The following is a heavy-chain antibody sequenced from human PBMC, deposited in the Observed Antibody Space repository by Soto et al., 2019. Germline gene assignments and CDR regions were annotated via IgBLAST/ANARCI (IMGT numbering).Heavy chain of an antibody. CDR2: MKKDGSEK. J-gene: IGHJ4*02. CDR3: ARGPD. V-gene: IGHV3-7*05. CDR1: GFTFSSNY. Sequence: EVQLVESGGGLVQPGGSLRLSCAASGFTFSSNYMSWVRQAPGKGLEWVASMKKDGSEKYYVDSVKGRFTISRDNAKNSLYLQMNSLRAGHTAVYYCARGPDWGQGTLVTVSS.